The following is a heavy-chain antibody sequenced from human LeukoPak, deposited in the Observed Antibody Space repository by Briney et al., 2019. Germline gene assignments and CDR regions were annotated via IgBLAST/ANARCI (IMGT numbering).Heavy chain of an antibody. V-gene: IGHV1-2*02. CDR2: INPKNGGT. Sequence: VASVKVSCKASGYSFTGYYIQWVRQAPGQGLEWMGWINPKNGGTNYAQKFQGRVTVTSDTSISTVYMELTTLKSDDTAVFYCAMDMIQGVMGYWGQGTLVTVSS. CDR3: AMDMIQGVMGY. D-gene: IGHD3-10*01. CDR1: GYSFTGYY. J-gene: IGHJ4*02.